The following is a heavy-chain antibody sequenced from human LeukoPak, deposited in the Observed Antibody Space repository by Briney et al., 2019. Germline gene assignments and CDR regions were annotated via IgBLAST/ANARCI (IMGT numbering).Heavy chain of an antibody. J-gene: IGHJ4*02. CDR2: IYSSGST. Sequence: SETLSLTCTVSPASINGYYWSWIRQPPGKGPEWIGYIYSSGSTKYNPSLKSRVTISVDTSKNQFSLKLSSVTAADTAFYYCARARVGYCNSSSCYAIPFDYWGQGTLVTVSS. CDR1: PASINGYY. D-gene: IGHD2-2*01. CDR3: ARARVGYCNSSSCYAIPFDY. V-gene: IGHV4-59*01.